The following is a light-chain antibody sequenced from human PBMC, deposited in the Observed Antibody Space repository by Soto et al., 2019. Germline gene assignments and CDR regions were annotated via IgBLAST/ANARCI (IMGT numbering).Light chain of an antibody. J-gene: IGKJ2*01. V-gene: IGKV3-20*01. CDR2: GAS. Sequence: ERVLPQSPGTLPLSPGERATLSCRASQSVSSNYLVWYQQKPGQAPRPLIYGASSRATGIPDRFSGSGSGTDFTLTISRLEPEDFAVYYCQQYANSPFTFGQGTKLEIK. CDR1: QSVSSNY. CDR3: QQYANSPFT.